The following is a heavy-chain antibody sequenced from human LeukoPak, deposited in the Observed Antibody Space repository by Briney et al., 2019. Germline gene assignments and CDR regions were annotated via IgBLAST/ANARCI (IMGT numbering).Heavy chain of an antibody. CDR2: IWYDGSNQ. CDR1: GFPFSSYG. Sequence: PGGSLRLSSAASGFPFSSYGMHWVRQAPGKGLEWVAIIWYDGSNQYYVDSVKGRFTISKDNSKNTLYLQMNSLRAEDTAIYYCATVRGSSSSTWNADSWGQGTLVTVSS. D-gene: IGHD3-16*01. CDR3: ATVRGSSSSTWNADS. V-gene: IGHV3-33*01. J-gene: IGHJ4*02.